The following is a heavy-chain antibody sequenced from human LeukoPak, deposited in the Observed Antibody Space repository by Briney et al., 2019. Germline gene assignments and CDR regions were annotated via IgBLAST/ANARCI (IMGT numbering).Heavy chain of an antibody. D-gene: IGHD6-19*01. CDR2: IYSTGNT. CDR1: GASIRSDY. Sequence: SETLSLTCTVSGASIRSDYWSWIRQPAGKGLEWIGHIYSTGNTNYNPSLKSRVTMSIDTSKNQFSLKLISVTAADTSVYYCARGASGWYGNSFDYWGQGTLITVSS. J-gene: IGHJ4*02. V-gene: IGHV4-4*07. CDR3: ARGASGWYGNSFDY.